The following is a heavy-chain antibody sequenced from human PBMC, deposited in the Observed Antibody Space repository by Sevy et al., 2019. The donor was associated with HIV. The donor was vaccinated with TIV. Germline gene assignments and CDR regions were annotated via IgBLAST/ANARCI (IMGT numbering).Heavy chain of an antibody. V-gene: IGHV3-33*01. D-gene: IGHD2-15*01. Sequence: GGSLRLSCAASGFTFSSYGMHWVRQAPGKGLEWVAVIWYDGSNKYYADSVKGRFTISRDNSKNTLYLQMNSLRAEDTAMCYCAREDCSGGSCYSDHWGQGTLVTVSS. CDR2: IWYDGSNK. CDR1: GFTFSSYG. CDR3: AREDCSGGSCYSDH. J-gene: IGHJ4*02.